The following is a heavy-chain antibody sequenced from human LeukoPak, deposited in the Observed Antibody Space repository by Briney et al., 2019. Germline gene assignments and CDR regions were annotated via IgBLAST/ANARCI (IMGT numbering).Heavy chain of an antibody. CDR1: GFTFSHYG. CDR3: AKKDGST. J-gene: IGHJ5*02. Sequence: GGSLRLSCAASGFTFSHYGMHWVRQAPGKGLEWVSYISLSSSSIYYADSVKGRFTISRDNSKNTLYLQMNSLRAEDTAVYYCAKKDGSTWGQGTLVTVSS. CDR2: ISLSSSSI. V-gene: IGHV3-21*04.